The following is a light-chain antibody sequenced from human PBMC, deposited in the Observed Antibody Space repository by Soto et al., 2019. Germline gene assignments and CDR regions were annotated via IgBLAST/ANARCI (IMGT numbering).Light chain of an antibody. CDR1: QTIRNNY. V-gene: IGKV3-20*01. CDR3: QQYASSPWT. J-gene: IGKJ1*01. CDR2: GAS. Sequence: ETVLTQSPGTLSLSPGERATLSCRASQTIRNNYLAWYRQTPGQAPRLLIYGASNRATGIADRFSGSGSGTDFTLIISRLEPEDFALYYCQQYASSPWTFGQGTKVEIK.